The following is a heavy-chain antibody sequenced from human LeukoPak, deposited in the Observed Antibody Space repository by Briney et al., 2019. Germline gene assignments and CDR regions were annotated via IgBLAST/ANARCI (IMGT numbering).Heavy chain of an antibody. V-gene: IGHV4-39*07. D-gene: IGHD6-6*01. CDR2: IYYSGST. CDR3: ASLSGGSSSGYYYYYMDV. J-gene: IGHJ6*03. Sequence: PSETLSLTCTVSGGSISSSSYYWGWIRQPPGKGLEWIGSIYYSGSTYYNPSLKSRVTISVDTSKNQFSLKLSSVTAADTAVYYCASLSGGSSSGYYYYYMDVWGKGTTVTVSS. CDR1: GGSISSSSYY.